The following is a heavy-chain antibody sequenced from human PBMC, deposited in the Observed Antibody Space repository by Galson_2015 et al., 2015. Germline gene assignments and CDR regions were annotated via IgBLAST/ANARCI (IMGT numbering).Heavy chain of an antibody. D-gene: IGHD1-26*01. CDR3: ARGEAGALDY. V-gene: IGHV6-1*01. Sequence: CAIPLYTLPSHSSAWNFIIHSPSRGLEWLARTYYRSKWSNHSPPSVKSRITVKPDTSKNQFSLQLNSVTPEDTAVYYCARGEAGALDYWGQGPLVTVSS. CDR1: LYTLPSHSSA. CDR2: TYYRSKWSN. J-gene: IGHJ4*02.